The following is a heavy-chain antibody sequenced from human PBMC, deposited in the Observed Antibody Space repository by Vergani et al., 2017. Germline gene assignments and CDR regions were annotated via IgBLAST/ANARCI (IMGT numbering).Heavy chain of an antibody. V-gene: IGHV3-23*01. Sequence: EVQLLESGGDLVQPGGSLRLSCAASGFTFIMHAMSWVRQAPGKGLEWVSSVSGSSATPYYADSVKGRFIISRDNSKNTLHLQMNSLRADDTAVYYCTKLGYYYDSSGADYWGQGTLVTVSS. J-gene: IGHJ4*02. CDR1: GFTFIMHA. D-gene: IGHD3-22*01. CDR3: TKLGYYYDSSGADY. CDR2: VSGSSATP.